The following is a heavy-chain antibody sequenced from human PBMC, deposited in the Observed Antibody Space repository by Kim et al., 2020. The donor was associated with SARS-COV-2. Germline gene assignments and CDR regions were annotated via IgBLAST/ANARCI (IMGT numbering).Heavy chain of an antibody. V-gene: IGHV4-39*01. CDR2: IYYSGST. D-gene: IGHD5-18*01. J-gene: IGHJ4*02. Sequence: SETLSLTCTVSGGSISSSSYYWGWIRQPPGKGLEWIGSIYYSGSTYYNPSLKSRVTISVDTSKNQFSLKLSSVTAADTAVYYCARRTATAMAEYFDYWGQGTLVTVSS. CDR1: GGSISSSSYY. CDR3: ARRTATAMAEYFDY.